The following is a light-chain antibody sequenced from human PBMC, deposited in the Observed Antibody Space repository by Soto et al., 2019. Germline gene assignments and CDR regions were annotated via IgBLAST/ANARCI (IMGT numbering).Light chain of an antibody. CDR3: GTWDSSLSASV. CDR1: SSNIGNNY. V-gene: IGLV1-51*01. J-gene: IGLJ7*01. Sequence: QSVLTQPPSVSAALGQKVTISCSGSSSNIGNNYVSWYQQFPGTAPKLLIYDNNKRPSGIPDRFSGSKSGTSATLGITGLQTGDEADYYCGTWDSSLSASVFGGGTQLTVL. CDR2: DNN.